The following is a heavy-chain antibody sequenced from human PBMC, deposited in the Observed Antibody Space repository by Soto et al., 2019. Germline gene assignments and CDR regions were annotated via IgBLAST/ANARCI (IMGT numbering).Heavy chain of an antibody. V-gene: IGHV4-31*01. CDR1: GGSITSGGYY. D-gene: IGHD3-10*01. J-gene: IGHJ5*02. CDR2: IYHSGSA. Sequence: SETLSLTCSVSGGSITSGGYYWSWIRQHPGNGLEWIGYIYHSGSAYYNPSLKSPLSISVDTSKNHFSLKLSSVTAAHTAVHSCVRNAGSGLKMFDPCGQGTLVTVS. CDR3: VRNAGSGLKMFDP.